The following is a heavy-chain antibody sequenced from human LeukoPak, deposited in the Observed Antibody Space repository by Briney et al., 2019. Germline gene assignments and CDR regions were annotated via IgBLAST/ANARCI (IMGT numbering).Heavy chain of an antibody. CDR2: IWYDGSNK. J-gene: IGHJ4*02. V-gene: IGHV3-33*01. CDR3: ARSTSRVYFDY. CDR1: GFTFSSYG. D-gene: IGHD2-2*01. Sequence: GGSLRLSCAASGFTFSSYGMHWVRQAPGKGLGWVAVIWYDGSNKYYADSVKGRFTISRDDSKNTLYLQMNSLRAEDTAVYYCARSTSRVYFDYWGQGTLVTVSS.